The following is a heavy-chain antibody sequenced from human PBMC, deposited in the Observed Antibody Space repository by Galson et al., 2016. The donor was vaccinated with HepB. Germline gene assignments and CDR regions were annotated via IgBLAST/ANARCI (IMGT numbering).Heavy chain of an antibody. CDR3: ARGSYFYDSSGYATSAEYLQV. D-gene: IGHD3-22*01. CDR2: IYHSGST. J-gene: IGHJ1*01. CDR1: GGSVATSNW. Sequence: SETLSLTCAVSGGSVATSNWWSWVRQPPGKGLEWIGEIYHSGSTNYNPSLKSRVTISVDKSKNQFSLKMRSVTAADTAVYYCARGSYFYDSSGYATSAEYLQVWGQGTLVTVS. V-gene: IGHV4-4*02.